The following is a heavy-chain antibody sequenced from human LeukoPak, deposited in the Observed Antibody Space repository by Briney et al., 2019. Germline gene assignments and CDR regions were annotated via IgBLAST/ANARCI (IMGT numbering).Heavy chain of an antibody. J-gene: IGHJ4*02. CDR3: AALDTAKTRDPGY. D-gene: IGHD5-18*01. Sequence: PGGSLRLSCAASGFMFAANWMSWVRQAPGKGLEWVAGIKGDGSDEYYADSVRGRFTISRDNAKNSLYLQMNSLRVDDTAVYFCAALDTAKTRDPGYWGQGTLVTVSS. CDR1: GFMFAANW. CDR2: IKGDGSDE. V-gene: IGHV3-7*01.